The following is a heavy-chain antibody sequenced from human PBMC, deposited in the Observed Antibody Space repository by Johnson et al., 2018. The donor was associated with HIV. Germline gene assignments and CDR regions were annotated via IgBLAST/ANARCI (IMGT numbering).Heavy chain of an antibody. V-gene: IGHV3-30*03. CDR3: ARAVRIGVGGTVLGASDI. J-gene: IGHJ3*02. CDR1: GFTFSPYG. CDR2: ITYDGSNQ. Sequence: QVQLVESGGGVVQPGRSLRLSCAASGFTFSPYGMHWVRQAPGKGLEWVAVITYDGSNQYYADSVKGRFTISRDNGKNSLYLQMNSLRVEDTALYYCARAVRIGVGGTVLGASDIWGQGTMVTVSS. D-gene: IGHD6-13*01.